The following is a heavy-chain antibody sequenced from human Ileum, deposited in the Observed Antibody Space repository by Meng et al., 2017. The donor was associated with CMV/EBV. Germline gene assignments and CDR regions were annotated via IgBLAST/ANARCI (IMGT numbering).Heavy chain of an antibody. CDR3: AGYYYANSDWRLDP. Sequence: SGGSVEDGGDSGGGIGQPPGTGLEWIGYICTRRSANYNPSVKNREAISVDTSKNQFSLNLSSVTAADTAVYYCAGYYYANSDWRLDPWGQGTLVTVSS. CDR1: GGSVEDGGDS. V-gene: IGHV4-61*08. CDR2: ICTRRSA. J-gene: IGHJ5*02. D-gene: IGHD3-22*01.